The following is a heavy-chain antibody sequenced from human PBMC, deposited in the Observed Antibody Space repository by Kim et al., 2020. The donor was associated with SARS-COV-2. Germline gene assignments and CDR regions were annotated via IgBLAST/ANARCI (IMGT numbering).Heavy chain of an antibody. V-gene: IGHV3-23*01. Sequence: YYAPSRKGRLTISRDNSENTVYLQMNSLRGEDTAVYYCAKSYSYGYPFDSWGQGTLVTVSS. D-gene: IGHD5-18*01. CDR3: AKSYSYGYPFDS. J-gene: IGHJ4*02.